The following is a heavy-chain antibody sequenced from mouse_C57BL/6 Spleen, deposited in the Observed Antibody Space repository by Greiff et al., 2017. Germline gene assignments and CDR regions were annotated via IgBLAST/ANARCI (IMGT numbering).Heavy chain of an antibody. CDR3: ASLTVVATEYFDY. CDR1: GYTFTDYY. V-gene: IGHV1-75*01. J-gene: IGHJ2*01. D-gene: IGHD1-1*01. CDR2: IFPGSGST. Sequence: QVQLQQSGPELVKPGASVKISCKASGYTFTDYYINWVKQRPGQGLEWIGWIFPGSGSTYYNEKFKGKATLTVDKSSSTAYMLLSSLTSEDSAVYFCASLTVVATEYFDYWGQGTTLTVSS.